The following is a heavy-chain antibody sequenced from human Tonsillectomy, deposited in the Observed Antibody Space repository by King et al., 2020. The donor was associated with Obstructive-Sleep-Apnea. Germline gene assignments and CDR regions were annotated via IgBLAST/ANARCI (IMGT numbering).Heavy chain of an antibody. CDR3: ARDMGSGAFNWFDP. D-gene: IGHD1-26*01. V-gene: IGHV3-48*04. CDR1: GFSFSTYS. Sequence: QLVQSGGGLVQPGGYLRLSCAAAGFSFSTYSMNWVRQAPGKGMEWVSYISGTSSTIYYADSVKGRFTISRDNGKDALYLQMNSLRAEDTAVYYCARDMGSGAFNWFDPGGQGTLVTVSS. CDR2: ISGTSSTI. J-gene: IGHJ5*02.